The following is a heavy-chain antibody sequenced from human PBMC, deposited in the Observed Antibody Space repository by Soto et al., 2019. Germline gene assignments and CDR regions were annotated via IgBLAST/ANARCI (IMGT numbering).Heavy chain of an antibody. J-gene: IGHJ4*02. CDR2: IIPIFGTA. Sequence: SVKVSCKASGGTFSSYAISWVRQAPGQGLEWMGGIIPIFGTANYAQKFQDRVTITADESTSTAYMELSSLRSEDTAVYFCARDHVPYYYDSSGYYATYYFDYWGQGTLVTAPQ. V-gene: IGHV1-69*13. CDR3: ARDHVPYYYDSSGYYATYYFDY. D-gene: IGHD3-22*01. CDR1: GGTFSSYA.